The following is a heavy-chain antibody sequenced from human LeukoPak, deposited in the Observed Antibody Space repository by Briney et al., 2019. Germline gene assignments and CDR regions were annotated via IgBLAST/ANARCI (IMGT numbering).Heavy chain of an antibody. CDR1: GFTFSSYA. CDR2: ISGSGGST. D-gene: IGHD2-21*02. V-gene: IGHV3-23*01. CDR3: AKDRSVVVTAIPYY. Sequence: PGGSLRLSCAASGFTFSSYAMSGVRQAPGKGLEWVSAISGSGGSTYYADSVKGRFTISRDNSKNTLYLQMNSLRAEDTAVYYCAKDRSVVVTAIPYYWGQGTLVTVSS. J-gene: IGHJ4*02.